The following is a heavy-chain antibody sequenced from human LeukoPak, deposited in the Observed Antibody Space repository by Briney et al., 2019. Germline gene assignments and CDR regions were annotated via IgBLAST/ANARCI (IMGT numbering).Heavy chain of an antibody. CDR3: ARDSNWNCFRRGFDP. Sequence: SETLSLTCAVYGGSFSGYYWSWIRQPPGKGLEWIGEINHSGSTNYNPSLKSRVTISVDTSKNQFSLKLSSVTAADTAVYYCARDSNWNCFRRGFDPWGQGTLVTVSS. CDR1: GGSFSGYY. CDR2: INHSGST. D-gene: IGHD1-7*01. V-gene: IGHV4-34*01. J-gene: IGHJ5*02.